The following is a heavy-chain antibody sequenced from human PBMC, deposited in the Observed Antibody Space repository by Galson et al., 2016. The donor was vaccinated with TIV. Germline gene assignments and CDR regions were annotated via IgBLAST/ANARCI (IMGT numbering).Heavy chain of an antibody. V-gene: IGHV1-2*04. J-gene: IGHJ3*01. CDR2: NNPNSGGK. D-gene: IGHD2-15*01. CDR3: AKVAATSDGFDV. CDR1: GYTFTDYY. Sequence: SVKVSCKASGYTFTDYYIHWERQAPGHGLEWMGWNNPNSGGKLFARKLQGWVTLTRDTSINTAYMELSRLKSDDTAVYYCAKVAATSDGFDVWGQGTMVTVAS.